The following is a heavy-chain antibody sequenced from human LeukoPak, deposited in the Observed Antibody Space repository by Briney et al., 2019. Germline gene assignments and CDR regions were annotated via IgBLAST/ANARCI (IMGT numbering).Heavy chain of an antibody. CDR2: FDSEDGER. CDR1: GYTLTEIS. CDR3: ATATPMVRGVERFDY. D-gene: IGHD3-10*01. J-gene: IGHJ4*02. V-gene: IGHV1-24*01. Sequence: ASVKVSCKVPGYTLTEISMHWVRQAPGKGLEWMGGFDSEDGERIYAQKFQGRVTMTEDTSTDTAYMELSSLRSEDTAVYYCATATPMVRGVERFDYWGQGTLVTVSS.